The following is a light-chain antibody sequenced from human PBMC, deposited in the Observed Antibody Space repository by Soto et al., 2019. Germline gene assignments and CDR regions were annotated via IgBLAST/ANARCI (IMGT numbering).Light chain of an antibody. CDR1: QSVSSY. J-gene: IGKJ2*01. Sequence: EIVLTQSPATLSLSPGERATLSCRASQSVSSYLAWYQQKPGQAPRLLIYDASNRATGIPARFSGSGSGTDFPLTIRSLEPEDFAVYYCQQRSNWPPYTFGQGTKLEIK. CDR2: DAS. CDR3: QQRSNWPPYT. V-gene: IGKV3-11*01.